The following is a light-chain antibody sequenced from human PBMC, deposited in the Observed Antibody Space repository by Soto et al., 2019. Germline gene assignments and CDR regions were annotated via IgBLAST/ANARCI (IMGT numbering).Light chain of an antibody. CDR1: QSVRSS. CDR3: QKRSNWSPEVT. Sequence: EIVLTQSPATLSLSPGERATLSCRASQSVRSSLAWYQQKPGQAPRLLIYDASNRATGIPARFSGSGSGKDFTGAMSSLVSEDFAVYFCQKRSNWSPEVTCGPGTKVDIK. CDR2: DAS. J-gene: IGKJ3*01. V-gene: IGKV3-11*01.